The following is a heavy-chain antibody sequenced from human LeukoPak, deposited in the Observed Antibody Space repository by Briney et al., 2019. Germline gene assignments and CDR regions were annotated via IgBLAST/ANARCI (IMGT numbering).Heavy chain of an antibody. CDR1: GGSISSSNYY. V-gene: IGHV4-39*01. D-gene: IGHD1-26*01. CDR2: IHYSGST. CDR3: AKTTGRGTVDPGTSGYITF. Sequence: SETLSLTCTVSGGSISSSNYYWDWVRQPPGQGLEWIGSIHYSGSTYYDPSLRSRVTISVDTSKNQFSLKMSSVTAADTAVYYCAKTTGRGTVDPGTSGYITFWGQGTLVTVSS. J-gene: IGHJ4*02.